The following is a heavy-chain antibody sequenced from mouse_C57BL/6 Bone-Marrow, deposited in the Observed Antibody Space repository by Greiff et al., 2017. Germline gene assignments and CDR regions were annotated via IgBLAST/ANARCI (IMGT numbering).Heavy chain of an antibody. Sequence: QVQLKQPGAELVKPGASVKLSCKASGYTFTSYWMHWVKQRPGQGLEWIGMIHPNSGSTNYNEKFKSKATLTVDKSSSTAYMQLSSLTSEDSAVYYCARCRAPYYYGSSPFAYWGQGTLVTVSA. CDR3: ARCRAPYYYGSSPFAY. CDR1: GYTFTSYW. V-gene: IGHV1-64*01. CDR2: IHPNSGST. J-gene: IGHJ3*01. D-gene: IGHD1-1*01.